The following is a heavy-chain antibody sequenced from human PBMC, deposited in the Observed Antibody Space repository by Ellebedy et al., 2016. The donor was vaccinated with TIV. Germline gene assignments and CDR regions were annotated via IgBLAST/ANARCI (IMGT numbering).Heavy chain of an antibody. CDR3: ARRGNYYDSSGFRAYVFDI. CDR2: INPSDSYT. J-gene: IGHJ3*02. V-gene: IGHV5-10-1*01. D-gene: IGHD3-22*01. Sequence: GGSLRLSXEASGYTFTTYWINWVRQMPGKGLEWMGTINPSDSYTNYNPSFQGHVTISVDRSMSTAYLQWNSLKASDTAMYYCARRGNYYDSSGFRAYVFDIWGQGTMVTVSS. CDR1: GYTFTTYW.